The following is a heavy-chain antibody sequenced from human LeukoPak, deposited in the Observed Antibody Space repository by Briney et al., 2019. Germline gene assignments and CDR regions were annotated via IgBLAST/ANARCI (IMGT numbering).Heavy chain of an antibody. CDR1: GGSISSYY. D-gene: IGHD5-12*01. J-gene: IGHJ5*02. CDR2: IYYSGST. V-gene: IGHV4-59*01. CDR3: ARARGGYHNWFDP. Sequence: PSETLSLTCTVSGGSISSYYWSWIRQPPGKGLEWIGYIYYSGSTNYNPSLKSRVTTPVDKSKNQFSLKLSSVTAADTAVYYCARARGGYHNWFDPWGQGTLVTVSS.